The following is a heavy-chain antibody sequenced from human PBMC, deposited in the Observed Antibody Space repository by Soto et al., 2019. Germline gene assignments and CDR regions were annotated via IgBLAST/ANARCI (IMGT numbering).Heavy chain of an antibody. Sequence: PGGSLRLSCAASGFTFSSYGMHWVRQAPGKGLEWVAVIWYDGSNKYYADSVKGRFTISRDNSKNTLYLQMNSLRAEDTAVYYCARDKGGDYLGLQFDYWGQGTLVTVS. CDR2: IWYDGSNK. CDR1: GFTFSSYG. J-gene: IGHJ4*02. V-gene: IGHV3-33*01. CDR3: ARDKGGDYLGLQFDY. D-gene: IGHD4-17*01.